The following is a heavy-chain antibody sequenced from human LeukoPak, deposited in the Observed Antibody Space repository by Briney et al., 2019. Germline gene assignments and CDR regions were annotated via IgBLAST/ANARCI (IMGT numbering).Heavy chain of an antibody. Sequence: GGSLRLSCAASGFTFDDYGMSWVRHAPGKGLEWVSGINWNGGSTGYADSVKGRFTISRDNAKNSLYLQMNSLRAEDTALYHCARDLYYYDSSGYQPYYFDYWGQGTLVTVSS. CDR3: ARDLYYYDSSGYQPYYFDY. V-gene: IGHV3-20*01. J-gene: IGHJ4*02. CDR1: GFTFDDYG. D-gene: IGHD3-22*01. CDR2: INWNGGST.